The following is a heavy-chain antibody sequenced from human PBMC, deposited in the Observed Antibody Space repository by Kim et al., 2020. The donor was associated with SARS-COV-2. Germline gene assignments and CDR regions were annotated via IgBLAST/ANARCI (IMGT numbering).Heavy chain of an antibody. J-gene: IGHJ3*02. V-gene: IGHV4-4*06. CDR3: ARGGGITMVRVSDAFDI. D-gene: IGHD3-10*01. Sequence: LKSRVTMSVDTSKNQFSLKLSSVTAADTAVYYCARGGGITMVRVSDAFDIWGQGTMVTVSS.